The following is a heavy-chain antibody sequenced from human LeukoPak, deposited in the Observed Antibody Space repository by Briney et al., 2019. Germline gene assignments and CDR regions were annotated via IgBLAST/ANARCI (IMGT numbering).Heavy chain of an antibody. CDR1: GGSISSYY. J-gene: IGHJ5*02. Sequence: SETLSLTCTVSGGSISSYYWSWIRQPPGKGLDWNGDIYYSGSTNNNPSLKSRVTISVDTSKNQFSLKLSSVTAADTAVYYCARDAWGGGRGYSYGPNWFDPWGQGTLVTVSS. CDR3: ARDAWGGGRGYSYGPNWFDP. V-gene: IGHV4-59*01. D-gene: IGHD5-18*01. CDR2: IYYSGST.